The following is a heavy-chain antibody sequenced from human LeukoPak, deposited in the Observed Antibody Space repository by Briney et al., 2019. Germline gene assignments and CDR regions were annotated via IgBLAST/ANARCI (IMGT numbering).Heavy chain of an antibody. CDR1: GFTFSNYG. D-gene: IGHD5-12*01. Sequence: GGSLRLSCAASGFTFSNYGMNWVRQAPGKGLEWVAFIRYDGSNKYYADSVKGRFTVSRDNSKNTLYLQMKSLRAEDTAVYYCAKGGGYEAQYYYYYLDVWGKGTTVTISS. CDR3: AKGGGYEAQYYYYYLDV. V-gene: IGHV3-30*02. J-gene: IGHJ6*03. CDR2: IRYDGSNK.